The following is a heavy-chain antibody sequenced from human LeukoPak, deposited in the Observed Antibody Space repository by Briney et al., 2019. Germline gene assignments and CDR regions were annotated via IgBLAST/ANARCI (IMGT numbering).Heavy chain of an antibody. CDR3: AGGRDRAELYFDS. D-gene: IGHD2-15*01. CDR1: GFTFSSYS. V-gene: IGHV3-21*01. J-gene: IGHJ4*02. Sequence: PGRSLRLSCAASGFTFSSYSMNWVRQAPGKGLEWVSSISSSSSYIYYADSVKGRFTISRDNAKNSLYLQMNSLRVEDTAVYYCAGGRDRAELYFDSWGQGTLVTVSS. CDR2: ISSSSSYI.